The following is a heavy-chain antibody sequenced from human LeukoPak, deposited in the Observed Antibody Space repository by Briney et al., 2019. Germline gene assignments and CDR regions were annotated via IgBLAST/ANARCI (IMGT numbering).Heavy chain of an antibody. CDR1: GFALSSHW. CDR3: ARNNGMDV. CDR2: VNRDGSET. Sequence: GGSLRLSCAASGFALSSHWMTWVRQVPGRGPEWVASVNRDGSETYYLDSVKGRFTISKDNAKNSLYLQMNSLRAEDTALYHCARNNGMDVWGQGTTVIVSS. V-gene: IGHV3-7*03. J-gene: IGHJ6*02.